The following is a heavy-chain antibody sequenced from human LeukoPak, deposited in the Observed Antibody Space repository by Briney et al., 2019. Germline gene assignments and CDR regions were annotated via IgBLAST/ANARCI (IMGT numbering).Heavy chain of an antibody. CDR1: GFALSSHW. CDR3: ARNNGMDV. CDR2: VNRDGSET. Sequence: GGSLRLSCAASGFALSSHWMTWVRQVPGRGPEWVASVNRDGSETYYLDSVKGRFTISKDNAKNSLYLQMNSLRAEDTALYHCARNNGMDVWGQGTTVIVSS. V-gene: IGHV3-7*03. J-gene: IGHJ6*02.